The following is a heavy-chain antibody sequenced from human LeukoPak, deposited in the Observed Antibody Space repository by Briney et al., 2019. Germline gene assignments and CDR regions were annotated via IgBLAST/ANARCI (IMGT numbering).Heavy chain of an antibody. J-gene: IGHJ4*02. CDR1: GFTFSSYG. Sequence: GGSLRLSCAASGFTFSSYGMHWVRQAPGKGLEWVAVISYDGSNKYYADSVKGRFTISRDNSKSTLYLQMNSLRAEDTAVYYCAKGDSGSWDYFDYWGQGTLVTVSS. CDR3: AKGDSGSWDYFDY. V-gene: IGHV3-30*18. D-gene: IGHD6-13*01. CDR2: ISYDGSNK.